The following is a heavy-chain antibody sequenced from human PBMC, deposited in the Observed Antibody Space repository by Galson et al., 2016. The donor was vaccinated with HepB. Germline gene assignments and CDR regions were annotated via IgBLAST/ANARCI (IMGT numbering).Heavy chain of an antibody. CDR2: IVPIIGTG. J-gene: IGHJ4*02. D-gene: IGHD3-16*01. CDR3: AREGDGAYSDY. V-gene: IGHV1-69*06. CDR1: GDALRNLA. Sequence: SVKVSCKASGDALRNLAINWVRQAPGQGLEWMGGIVPIIGTGNYAQKFQDRLTIVADKSTSTNYMELRSLRSEDTAVYYCAREGDGAYSDYWGQGTLVSVSS.